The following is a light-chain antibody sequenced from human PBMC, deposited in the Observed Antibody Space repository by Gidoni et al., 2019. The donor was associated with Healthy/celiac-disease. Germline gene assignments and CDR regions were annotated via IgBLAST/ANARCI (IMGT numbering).Light chain of an antibody. V-gene: IGKV1-39*01. CDR3: QQSDSTPPT. J-gene: IGKJ4*01. CDR1: QSISSY. CDR2: AAS. Sequence: DIQMTQSPYSLSASVGDRVTITCRASQSISSYLNWYQQKPGKAPKLLIYAASSLQSGVPSRFSGSGSGTDFTLTISSLQPEDFATYYCQQSDSTPPTFGGGTKVEIK.